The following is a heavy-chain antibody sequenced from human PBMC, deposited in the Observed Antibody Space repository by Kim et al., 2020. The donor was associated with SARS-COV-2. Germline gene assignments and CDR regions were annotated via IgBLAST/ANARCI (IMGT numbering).Heavy chain of an antibody. CDR2: ST. CDR3: ARDRGGATVY. J-gene: IGHJ4*02. V-gene: IGHV4-39*06. Sequence: STYYNPTIKSRVTISVDTSKNQFALKLSSVTAADTAVYYCARDRGGATVYWGQGTLVTVSS. D-gene: IGHD1-26*01.